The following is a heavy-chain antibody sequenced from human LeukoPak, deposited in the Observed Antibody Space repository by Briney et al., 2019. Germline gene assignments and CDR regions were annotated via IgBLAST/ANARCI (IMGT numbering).Heavy chain of an antibody. Sequence: GPSVKVSCKASGYSFTSYGISWVRQAPGQGLEWMGWISAHNGNTKYAQEVQGRVTMTTDTSTSTAYMEMRSLRSDDTAVYYCARDLGNYFHFWGQGTLVTVSS. D-gene: IGHD3-10*01. CDR1: GYSFTSYG. CDR3: ARDLGNYFHF. J-gene: IGHJ4*02. CDR2: ISAHNGNT. V-gene: IGHV1-18*01.